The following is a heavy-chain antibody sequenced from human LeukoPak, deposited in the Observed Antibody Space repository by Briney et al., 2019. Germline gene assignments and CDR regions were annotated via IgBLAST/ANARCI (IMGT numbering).Heavy chain of an antibody. CDR2: IYTGGST. V-gene: IGHV4-61*02. CDR1: GGSISSATYY. J-gene: IGHJ4*02. CDR3: ASMYYDFWSGYDLKFDY. D-gene: IGHD3-3*01. Sequence: SQTLSLTCTVSGGSISSATYYWSWIRQPAGKGLEWIGRIYTGGSTNYNPSLKSRVTISVDTSKKQFSLKLSSVTAADTAVYHCASMYYDFWSGYDLKFDYWGQGTLVTVSS.